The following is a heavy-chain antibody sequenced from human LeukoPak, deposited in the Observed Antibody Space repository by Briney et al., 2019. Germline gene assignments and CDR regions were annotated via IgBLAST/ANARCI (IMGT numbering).Heavy chain of an antibody. J-gene: IGHJ4*02. CDR3: AKDGAPYCSGATCYSAADY. Sequence: PGGSLRLSCAASGFTFSSYSMNWVRQAPGKGLEWVSCISSSSSYVYYADSVKGRFTISRDNTKNSLYLQMNSLRAEDTAVYYCAKDGAPYCSGATCYSAADYWGQGTLVTVSS. CDR2: ISSSSSYV. CDR1: GFTFSSYS. D-gene: IGHD2-15*01. V-gene: IGHV3-21*01.